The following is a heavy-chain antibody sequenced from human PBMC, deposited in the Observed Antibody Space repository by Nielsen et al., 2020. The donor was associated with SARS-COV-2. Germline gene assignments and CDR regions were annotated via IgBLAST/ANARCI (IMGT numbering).Heavy chain of an antibody. CDR3: AREWDDYESSAYDF. Sequence: ASVKVSCKASEYSFSDYYVHWVRQAPGQGLEWMGIITPIGATTTYARKFQGRVTMTRDTSTSTVYMELRSLRPDDTATYYCAREWDDYESSAYDFWGQGTLLIVSP. D-gene: IGHD3-22*01. J-gene: IGHJ4*02. CDR2: ITPIGATT. CDR1: EYSFSDYY. V-gene: IGHV1-46*01.